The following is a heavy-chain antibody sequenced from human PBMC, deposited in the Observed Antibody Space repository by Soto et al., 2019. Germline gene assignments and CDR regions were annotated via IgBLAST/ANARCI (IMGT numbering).Heavy chain of an antibody. Sequence: GGSLRLSCAASGFTFSSYAMSWVRQAPGKGLEWVSAISGSGGSTYYADSVKGRFTISRDNSKNTLYLQMNSLKAEDTAVYYCAKVRCSGGSCYYYYYGMDVWGQGTTVTVSS. CDR1: GFTFSSYA. CDR3: AKVRCSGGSCYYYYYGMDV. V-gene: IGHV3-23*01. D-gene: IGHD2-15*01. CDR2: ISGSGGST. J-gene: IGHJ6*02.